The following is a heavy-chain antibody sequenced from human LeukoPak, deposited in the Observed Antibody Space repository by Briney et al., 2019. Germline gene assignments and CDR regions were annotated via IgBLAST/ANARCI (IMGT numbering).Heavy chain of an antibody. CDR3: ARHRSGHTRDYDY. Sequence: ASVKVSCKASGHTFTSYDINWVRQATGQGLEWMGWISAYNGNTNYAQNLQGRVTMTTDTSTSTAYMELRSLRSDDTAVYYCARHRSGHTRDYDYWGQGTLVTVSS. V-gene: IGHV1-18*01. CDR2: ISAYNGNT. D-gene: IGHD3-16*01. CDR1: GHTFTSYD. J-gene: IGHJ4*02.